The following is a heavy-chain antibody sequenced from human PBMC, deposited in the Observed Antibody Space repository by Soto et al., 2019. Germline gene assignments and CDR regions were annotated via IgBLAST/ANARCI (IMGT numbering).Heavy chain of an antibody. CDR1: GYSFTSYW. CDR2: IYPGDSDT. J-gene: IGHJ4*02. V-gene: IGHV5-51*01. CDR3: ARHGGMIAQPTPSLFDY. Sequence: GESLKISCKGSGYSFTSYWIAWVRHVPEKGLEWMGIIYPGDSDTTYSPSFQGQVTISADKSFNTAYLQWSSLKASDTAMYYCARHGGMIAQPTPSLFDYWGQGTLVTVSS. D-gene: IGHD3-22*01.